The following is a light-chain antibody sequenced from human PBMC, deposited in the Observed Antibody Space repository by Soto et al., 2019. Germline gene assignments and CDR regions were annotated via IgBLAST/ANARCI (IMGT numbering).Light chain of an antibody. CDR1: QGISSA. J-gene: IGKJ4*01. Sequence: AIQLTQSPSSLSASVGDRVTITCRASQGISSALAWYQQKPGKAPKLLIYDASSLESGVPSRFSGSGSGTDFTLTISSLQPEDFATYYCQQFNVFGGGTKVDIK. V-gene: IGKV1-13*02. CDR2: DAS. CDR3: QQFNV.